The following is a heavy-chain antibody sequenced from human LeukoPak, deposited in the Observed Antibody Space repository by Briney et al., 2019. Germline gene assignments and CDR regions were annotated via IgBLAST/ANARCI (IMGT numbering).Heavy chain of an antibody. CDR1: GGSFSGYY. CDR3: AARYYYCSGRPLDY. V-gene: IGHV4-34*01. CDR2: INHSGST. D-gene: IGHD3-10*01. J-gene: IGHJ4*02. Sequence: SETLSLTCAVYGGSFSGYYWSWIRQPPGKGLEWIGEINHSGSTNYNPSLKSRVTISVDASKNQFSLKPRSVTAADTAVYYCAARYYYCSGRPLDYWGQGTLVTVSS.